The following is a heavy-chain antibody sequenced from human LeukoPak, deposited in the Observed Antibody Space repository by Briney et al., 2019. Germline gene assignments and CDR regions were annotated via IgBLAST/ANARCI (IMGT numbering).Heavy chain of an antibody. V-gene: IGHV3-33*06. J-gene: IGHJ4*02. CDR1: GFTFSSYG. D-gene: IGHD2-2*01. CDR2: IWYDGSNK. CDR3: AKAQSPIVVVPAASDY. Sequence: GGSLRLSCAASGFTFSSYGMHWVRQAPGKGLEWVAVIWYDGSNKYYADSVKGRFTISRDNSKNTLYLQMNSLRAEDTAVYYCAKAQSPIVVVPAASDYWGQGTLVTVSS.